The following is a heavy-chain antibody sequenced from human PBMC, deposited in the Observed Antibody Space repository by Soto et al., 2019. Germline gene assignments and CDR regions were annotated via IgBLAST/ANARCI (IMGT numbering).Heavy chain of an antibody. D-gene: IGHD2-15*01. CDR1: GGSFSGYY. V-gene: IGHV4-34*01. J-gene: IGHJ5*02. CDR3: ARGATYHLYCSGGSCYTWFDP. Sequence: SETLSLTCAVYGGSFSGYYWSWIRQPPGKGLEWIGEINHSGSTNYNPSLKSRVTISVDTSKNQFSLKLSSVTAADTAVYYCARGATYHLYCSGGSCYTWFDPWGQGTLVTVSS. CDR2: INHSGST.